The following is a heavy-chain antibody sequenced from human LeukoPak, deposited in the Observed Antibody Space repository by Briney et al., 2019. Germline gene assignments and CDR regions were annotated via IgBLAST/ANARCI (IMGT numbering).Heavy chain of an antibody. J-gene: IGHJ4*02. CDR3: AGGSGRSPDI. Sequence: GGSLRLSCAASEFTFSNYWMSWARQAPGKGLEWVAYISTDGSETYHVDSVKGRFTISRDNAKNSLYLQMDSLRVEDTAVYFCAGGSGRSPDIGGRGPLVTVSS. D-gene: IGHD3-3*01. V-gene: IGHV3-7*01. CDR1: EFTFSNYW. CDR2: ISTDGSET.